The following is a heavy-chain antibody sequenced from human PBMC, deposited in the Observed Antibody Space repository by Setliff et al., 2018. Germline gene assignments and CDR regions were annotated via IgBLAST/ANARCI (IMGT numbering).Heavy chain of an antibody. D-gene: IGHD3-16*01. CDR3: TTDPSATFGGVIGAAFDM. J-gene: IGHJ3*02. CDR2: IRSKAYGGTT. V-gene: IGHV3-49*04. CDR1: GFTFRDYA. Sequence: PGGSLRLSCTASGFTFRDYAMSWVRQAPGKGLEWVGLIRSKAYGGTTEYAASVKGRFTISRDDSKSIAYLQMNSLKIEDTAVYYCTTDPSATFGGVIGAAFDMWGQGTMVTVSS.